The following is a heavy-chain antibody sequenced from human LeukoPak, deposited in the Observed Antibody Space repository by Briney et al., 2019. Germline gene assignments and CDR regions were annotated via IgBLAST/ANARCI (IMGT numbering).Heavy chain of an antibody. V-gene: IGHV3-23*01. CDR1: GFXFSSFA. CDR3: ATCTSGSCYSALGC. D-gene: IGHD2-15*01. Sequence: GGSLRLSCAASGFXFSSFAISWVRQAPGKGLEWVSVITVSGDSTYYAGSVKGRFTISRDNSKNTLYLQMNSLRAEDTALYYCATCTSGSCYSALGCWGQGTLVTVSS. CDR2: ITVSGDST. J-gene: IGHJ4*02.